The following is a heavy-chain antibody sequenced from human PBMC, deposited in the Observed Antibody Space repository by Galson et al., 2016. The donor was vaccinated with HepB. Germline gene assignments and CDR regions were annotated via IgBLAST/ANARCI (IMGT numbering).Heavy chain of an antibody. Sequence: SLRLSCAASGFIVSSNDMSWVRQAPGKGLEWVANINEDENKKNYVDSVKGRFTISRDNAKKSLFLEMNSLKAEDTAVYYCARDEGYSNGWSDWGQGTLVTVSS. D-gene: IGHD6-19*01. CDR2: INEDENKK. J-gene: IGHJ4*02. CDR1: GFIVSSND. CDR3: ARDEGYSNGWSD. V-gene: IGHV3-7*03.